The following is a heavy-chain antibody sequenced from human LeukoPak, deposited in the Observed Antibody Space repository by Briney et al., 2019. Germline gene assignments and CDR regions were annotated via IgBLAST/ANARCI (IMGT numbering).Heavy chain of an antibody. D-gene: IGHD3-9*01. CDR3: TSSSENYDILTGYYNVPLDY. Sequence: GGSLRLSCAASGFTFSGSAMRWVRQASGEGLEWVGRIRSKANSYATAYAASVKGRFTISRDDSKNTAYLQMNSLKTEDTAVYYCTSSSENYDILTGYYNVPLDYWGQGTLVTVSS. CDR2: IRSKANSYAT. V-gene: IGHV3-73*01. J-gene: IGHJ4*02. CDR1: GFTFSGSA.